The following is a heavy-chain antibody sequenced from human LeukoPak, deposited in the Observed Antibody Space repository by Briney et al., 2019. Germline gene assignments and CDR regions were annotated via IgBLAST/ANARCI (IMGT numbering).Heavy chain of an antibody. D-gene: IGHD3-10*01. CDR3: AGSHFTIYYFES. CDR1: GFTFSSYS. CDR2: ISSSSSYI. V-gene: IGHV3-21*01. Sequence: PGGSLRLSCAASGFTFSSYSMNWVRQAPGKGLEWVSSISSSSSYIYYADSVKGRFTISRDNAKNSLYLQMNSLRAEDTAVYYCAGSHFTIYYFESWGQGTLVTVSS. J-gene: IGHJ4*02.